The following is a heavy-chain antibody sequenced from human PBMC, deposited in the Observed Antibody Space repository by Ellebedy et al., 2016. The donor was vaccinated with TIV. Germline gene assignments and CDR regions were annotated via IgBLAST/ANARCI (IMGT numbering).Heavy chain of an antibody. J-gene: IGHJ4*02. D-gene: IGHD1-26*01. CDR1: GYTFTGYY. CDR2: INPNSGGT. V-gene: IGHV1-2*04. Sequence: AASVKVSCKASGYTFTGYYIHWARQAPGQGLEWMGWINPNSGGTNYAQKFQGWVTMTRDTSISTAYMELSRLRPDDTAVYYCASGGGSYPEREFDYWGQGTLVTVSS. CDR3: ASGGGSYPEREFDY.